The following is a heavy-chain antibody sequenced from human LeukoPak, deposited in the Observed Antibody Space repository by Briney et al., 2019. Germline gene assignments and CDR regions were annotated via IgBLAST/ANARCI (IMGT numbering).Heavy chain of an antibody. V-gene: IGHV3-7*01. Sequence: PGGSLRLSCAASGFTFSSYWMSWVRQAPGKGLEWVANIKQDGSEKYYVDSVKGRFTISRDNAKNSLYLQMNSLRAEDTAVYYCARSQLRFLEWFLYYFDYWGQGTLVTVSS. CDR2: IKQDGSEK. CDR3: ARSQLRFLEWFLYYFDY. D-gene: IGHD3-3*01. CDR1: GFTFSSYW. J-gene: IGHJ4*02.